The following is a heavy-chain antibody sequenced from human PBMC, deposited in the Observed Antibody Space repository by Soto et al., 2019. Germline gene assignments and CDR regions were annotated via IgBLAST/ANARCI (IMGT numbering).Heavy chain of an antibody. J-gene: IGHJ4*02. D-gene: IGHD2-15*01. CDR3: ARDRNKVVAATYGY. CDR1: GGTVSSYG. Sequence: GASVKVSCEASGGTVSSYGISSVRQAPGQGLEWMGGIIPIFGTANYAQKFQGRVTITADESTSTAYMELSSLRSQDTAVYSCARDRNKVVAATYGYWGQGTLVTVSS. V-gene: IGHV1-69*13. CDR2: IIPIFGTA.